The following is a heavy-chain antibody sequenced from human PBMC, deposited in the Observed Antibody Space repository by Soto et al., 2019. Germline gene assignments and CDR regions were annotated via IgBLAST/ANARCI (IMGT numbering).Heavy chain of an antibody. CDR1: GYTFTSYG. D-gene: IGHD3-9*01. J-gene: IGHJ1*01. CDR2: ISAYNGNT. V-gene: IGHV1-18*01. CDR3: ASPGGTGYHLRWYFQH. Sequence: QVQLVQSGAEVKKPGASVKVSCKASGYTFTSYGISWVRQAPGQGLEWMGWISAYNGNTNYAQKLQGRVTMTTDTPTGTAYRELRSLRSDDTAVYYCASPGGTGYHLRWYFQHWGQGTLVTVSS.